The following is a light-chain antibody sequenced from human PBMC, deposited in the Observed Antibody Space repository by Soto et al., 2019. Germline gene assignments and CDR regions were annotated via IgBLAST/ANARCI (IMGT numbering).Light chain of an antibody. Sequence: DIQMTQSPASLAASLGDRITISCRASQTISNYLNWYHQKPGKAPKLLLYASSTLQSGVPSTFSASGSGTEFTLSIISLQREVFGTYYCKQSYNIPFTFGPGTKVDVK. CDR3: KQSYNIPFT. CDR1: QTISNY. J-gene: IGKJ3*01. V-gene: IGKV1-39*01. CDR2: ASS.